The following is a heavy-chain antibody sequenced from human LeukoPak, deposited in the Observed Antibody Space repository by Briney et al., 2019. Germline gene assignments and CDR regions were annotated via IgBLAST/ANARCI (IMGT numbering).Heavy chain of an antibody. CDR2: IYHSGST. CDR3: ARSHIVVVPAAIYGPTYYYYGMDV. CDR1: GGSISSSNW. Sequence: SETLSLTCAVSGGSISSSNWWSWVRQPPGKGLEWIGEIYHSGSTNYNPSLKSRVTISVDKSKNQFSLKLSSVTAADTAVYYCARSHIVVVPAAIYGPTYYYYGMDVWGQGTTVTVSS. J-gene: IGHJ6*02. V-gene: IGHV4-4*02. D-gene: IGHD2-2*02.